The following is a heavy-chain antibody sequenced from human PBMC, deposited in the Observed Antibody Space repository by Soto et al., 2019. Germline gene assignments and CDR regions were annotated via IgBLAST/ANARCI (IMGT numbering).Heavy chain of an antibody. J-gene: IGHJ6*02. V-gene: IGHV3-23*01. Sequence: GVSLRLSYPASGFPLSSFATSWVRHSPVEAMDWVSTISGSGGSTYSAVSVQGRFTISRDNSKNTLYLQMNSLRAEDTAVYYCAKDLRITMIVVVITMDGMGVWGQGTTVTVSS. D-gene: IGHD3-22*01. CDR1: GFPLSSFA. CDR2: ISGSGGST. CDR3: AKDLRITMIVVVITMDGMGV.